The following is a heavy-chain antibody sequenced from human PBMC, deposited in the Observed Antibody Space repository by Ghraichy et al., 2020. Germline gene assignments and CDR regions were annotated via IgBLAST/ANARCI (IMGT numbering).Heavy chain of an antibody. CDR2: ISYSGST. Sequence: SETLSLTCTVSGGSVSSGTYYWSWIRQPPGKGLEWIGYISYSGSTNYNPSLKSRVTISVDTSKNQFSLKLSSVTAADTAVYYWARDEDEYSYGYFDYWGQGTLVTVSS. J-gene: IGHJ4*02. D-gene: IGHD5-18*01. CDR1: GGSVSSGTYY. CDR3: ARDEDEYSYGYFDY. V-gene: IGHV4-61*01.